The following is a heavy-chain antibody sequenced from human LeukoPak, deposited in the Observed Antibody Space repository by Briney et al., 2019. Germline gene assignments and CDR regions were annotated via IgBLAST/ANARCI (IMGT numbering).Heavy chain of an antibody. CDR2: ITSDGSST. CDR1: GFTFSSYW. Sequence: GGSLRLSCAASGFTFSSYWMHWVRQGPGKGLVWVSRITSDGSSTSYADSVKGRFTISRDNAKNTLYPQMNSLRAEDTAVYYCARGSTTVTPIDYWGQGTLVSVSS. V-gene: IGHV3-74*01. J-gene: IGHJ4*02. CDR3: ARGSTTVTPIDY. D-gene: IGHD4-17*01.